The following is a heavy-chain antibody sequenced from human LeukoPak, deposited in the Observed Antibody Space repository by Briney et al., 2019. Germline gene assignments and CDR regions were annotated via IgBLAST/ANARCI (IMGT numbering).Heavy chain of an antibody. J-gene: IGHJ3*02. CDR3: ASDWGLSQLEYCSNTNCYMGAFDI. D-gene: IGHD2-2*02. CDR2: INPNSDVT. Sequence: SVKVSCTASGYTFTGYYMHWVRQAPGQGLEWMGWINPNSDVTNYAQKFQGRVTMTRDTSISTAYMELSRLRSDDTAVYYCASDWGLSQLEYCSNTNCYMGAFDIWGQGTMVTVSS. V-gene: IGHV1-2*02. CDR1: GYTFTGYY.